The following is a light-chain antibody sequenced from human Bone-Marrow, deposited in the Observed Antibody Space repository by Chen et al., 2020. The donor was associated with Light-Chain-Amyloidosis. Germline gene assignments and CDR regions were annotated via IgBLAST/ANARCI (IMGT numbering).Light chain of an antibody. V-gene: IGLV3-25*03. CDR1: DLPTKY. Sequence: SYELTQPPSVSVSPGQTARITCSGDDLPTKYAHWYQQKPGQAPVLVIHRDTERTPGIVERFCGASAGRTATLTISGVQAEDEADYHCQSADSSGTYEVIFGGGTKLTVL. CDR3: QSADSSGTYEVI. J-gene: IGLJ2*01. CDR2: RDT.